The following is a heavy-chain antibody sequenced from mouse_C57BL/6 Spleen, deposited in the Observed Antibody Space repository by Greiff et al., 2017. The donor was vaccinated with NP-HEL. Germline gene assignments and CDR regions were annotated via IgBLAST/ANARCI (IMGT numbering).Heavy chain of an antibody. D-gene: IGHD2-3*01. CDR2: IWSDGST. CDR1: GFSLTSYG. CDR3: ARQRESYDGYYDAMDY. Sequence: QVQLKESGPGLVAPSQSLSITCTVSGFSLTSYGVHWVRQPPGKGLEWLVVIWSDGSTTSNSAPKSRLSISKDNSKSQVFLKMNSLQTDDTAMYDCARQRESYDGYYDAMDYWGQGTSVTVSS. V-gene: IGHV2-6-1*01. J-gene: IGHJ4*01.